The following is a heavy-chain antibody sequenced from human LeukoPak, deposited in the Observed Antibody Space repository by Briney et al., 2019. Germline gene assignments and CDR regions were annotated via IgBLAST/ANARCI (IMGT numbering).Heavy chain of an antibody. J-gene: IGHJ4*02. CDR2: IYYSGST. V-gene: IGHV4-39*07. Sequence: SETLSLTCTVSGGSISSSSYYWGWIRQPPGKGLEWIGSIYYSGSTYYNPSLKSRVTISVDTSKNQFSLKLSSVTAADTAVYYCARGMGDGSSIGGNFDYWGQGTLVTVSS. CDR3: ARGMGDGSSIGGNFDY. CDR1: GGSISSSSYY. D-gene: IGHD5-24*01.